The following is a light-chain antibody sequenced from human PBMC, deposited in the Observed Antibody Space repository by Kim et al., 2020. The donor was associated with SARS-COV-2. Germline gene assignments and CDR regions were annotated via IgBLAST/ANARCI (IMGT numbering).Light chain of an antibody. CDR2: DAS. CDR3: QQRYNWPPT. Sequence: IELTQSPATLSLSPGQSATLSCSASQSISDNLGWYQQRPGQAPRLLIFDASNRATGIPARFSGSGSGADFTLTISSLEPEDFAVYYCQQRYNWPPTFGQGTKLEI. J-gene: IGKJ2*01. V-gene: IGKV3-11*01. CDR1: QSISDN.